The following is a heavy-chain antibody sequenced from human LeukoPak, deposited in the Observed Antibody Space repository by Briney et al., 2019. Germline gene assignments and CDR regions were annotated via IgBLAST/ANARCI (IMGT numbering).Heavy chain of an antibody. Sequence: PGGSLRLSCAASGFTLRSYNMNCVRQAPGKGLEWLSDISGSRGSINYADSVKGRFTLSRDSAKKTLYLRKNRLRARDTAVYNCAREIGALGIWGQGPRVRVS. V-gene: IGHV3-48*01. CDR1: GFTLRSYN. CDR2: ISGSRGSI. D-gene: IGHD3-22*01. CDR3: AREIGALGI. J-gene: IGHJ3*02.